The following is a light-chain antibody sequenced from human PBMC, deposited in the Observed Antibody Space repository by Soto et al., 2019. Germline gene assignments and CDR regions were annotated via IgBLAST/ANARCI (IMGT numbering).Light chain of an antibody. CDR1: SGDVGGYKF. CDR2: EVS. J-gene: IGLJ1*01. CDR3: GSYTGNIYV. Sequence: QSALTQPASVSGYPGQSITIYCTGTSGDVGGYKFVSWYQQHPGKAPKLMIYEVSNRPSGGSSRFSGSKSVNTASLTRSGLQAEDEADYFCGSYTGNIYVFGNGTQLTVL. V-gene: IGLV2-14*01.